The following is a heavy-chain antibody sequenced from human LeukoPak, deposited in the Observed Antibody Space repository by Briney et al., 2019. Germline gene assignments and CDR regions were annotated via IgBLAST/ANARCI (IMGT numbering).Heavy chain of an antibody. J-gene: IGHJ4*02. CDR1: GLTVSSNY. D-gene: IGHD5-18*01. Sequence: GGSLRLSCAVSGLTVSSNYMSWVRQAPGKGLEWVSVIYSGGSTYYADSVKGRFTISRHNSKNTLYLQMNSLRAEDTAVYYCARDSYGPIDYWGQGTLVTVSS. V-gene: IGHV3-53*04. CDR2: IYSGGST. CDR3: ARDSYGPIDY.